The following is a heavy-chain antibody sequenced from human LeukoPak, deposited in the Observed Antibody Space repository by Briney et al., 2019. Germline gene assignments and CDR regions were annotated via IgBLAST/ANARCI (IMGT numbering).Heavy chain of an antibody. CDR1: GFTFDDYG. CDR2: IKQDGSEK. V-gene: IGHV3-7*01. CDR3: ARVGLRITMVRGVRNYYYMDV. J-gene: IGHJ6*03. D-gene: IGHD3-10*01. Sequence: GGSLRLSCAASGFTFDDYGMSWVRQAPGKGLEWVANIKQDGSEKYYVDSVKGRFTISRDNAKNSLYLQMNSLRAEDTAVYYCARVGLRITMVRGVRNYYYMDVWGKGTTVTISS.